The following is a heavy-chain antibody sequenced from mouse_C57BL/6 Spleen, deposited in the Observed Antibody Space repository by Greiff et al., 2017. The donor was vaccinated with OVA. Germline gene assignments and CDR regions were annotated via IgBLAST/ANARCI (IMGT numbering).Heavy chain of an antibody. V-gene: IGHV5-9-1*02. CDR1: GFTFSSYA. Sequence: EVHLVESGEGLVKPGGSLKLSCAASGFTFSSYAMSWVRQTPEKRLEWVAYISSGGDYIYYADTVKGRFTISRDNARNTLYLQMSSLKSEDTAMYYCTRERIYDGYYFDYWGQGTTLTVSS. CDR3: TRERIYDGYYFDY. CDR2: ISSGGDYI. J-gene: IGHJ2*01. D-gene: IGHD2-3*01.